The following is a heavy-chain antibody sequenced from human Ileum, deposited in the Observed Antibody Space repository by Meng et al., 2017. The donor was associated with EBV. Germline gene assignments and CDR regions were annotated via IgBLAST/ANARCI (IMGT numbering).Heavy chain of an antibody. CDR3: ASSDYYRSDY. Sequence: PRGLGQVPWESSEHLSVTCAVSGGSISRSDWCSWVRQTRGKGLEWIGETSHSGSTNYSPSLKSRVTISLDKSKNQLSLKLNSVTAADTAVYYCASSDYYRSDYWGQGTLVTVSS. CDR2: TSHSGST. V-gene: IGHV4-4*02. D-gene: IGHD3-22*01. J-gene: IGHJ4*02. CDR1: GGSISRSDW.